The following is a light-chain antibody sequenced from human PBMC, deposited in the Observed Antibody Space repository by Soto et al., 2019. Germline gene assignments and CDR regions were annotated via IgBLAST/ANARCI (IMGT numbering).Light chain of an antibody. J-gene: IGKJ1*01. CDR2: AAS. CDR3: QHYSLYYPWT. V-gene: IGKV1-39*01. CDR1: QSISKH. Sequence: DIQMTQSPSSLSASLEDRVIITCRASQSISKHLNWYQQKPGKAPKLLIFAASSLQSGVPSRFSGSRSGPDFTLTISSLQPDDSANYYCQHYSLYYPWTFGQGTKVDIK.